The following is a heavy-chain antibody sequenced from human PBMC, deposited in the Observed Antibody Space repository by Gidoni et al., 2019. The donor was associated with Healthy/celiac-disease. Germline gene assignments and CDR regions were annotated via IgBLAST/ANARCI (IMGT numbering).Heavy chain of an antibody. D-gene: IGHD3-22*01. CDR2: MSWNSGSR. CDR1: GFTFDDYA. Sequence: EVQLVESGGGLVQPGRSLRLSCAASGFTFDDYAMHWVRQAPGKGLGWFSGMSWNSGSRGYADSVKGRFTISRDNAKNSLYLQMNSLRAEDTALYYCAKDSGHYYDSSGYSSFDYWGQGTLVTVSS. J-gene: IGHJ4*02. CDR3: AKDSGHYYDSSGYSSFDY. V-gene: IGHV3-9*01.